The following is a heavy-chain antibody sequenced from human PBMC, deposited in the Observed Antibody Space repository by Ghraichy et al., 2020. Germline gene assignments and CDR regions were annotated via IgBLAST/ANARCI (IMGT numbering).Heavy chain of an antibody. Sequence: SQTLSLTCTVSGGSISSGGYYWSWIRQHPGKGLEWIGYIYYSGSTYYNPSLKSRVTISVDTSKNQFSLKLSSVTAADTAVYYCARVPITIFGVVNRWFDPWGQGTLVTVSS. CDR3: ARVPITIFGVVNRWFDP. CDR2: IYYSGST. D-gene: IGHD3-3*01. J-gene: IGHJ5*02. CDR1: GGSISSGGYY. V-gene: IGHV4-31*03.